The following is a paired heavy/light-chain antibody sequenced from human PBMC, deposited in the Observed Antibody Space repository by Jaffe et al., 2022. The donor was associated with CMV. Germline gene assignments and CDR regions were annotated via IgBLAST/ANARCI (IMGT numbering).Heavy chain of an antibody. CDR1: GFTFSSYD. CDR3: ARGFTSPPPDY. Sequence: EVQLVESGGGLVQPGGSLRLSCAASGFTFSSYDMNWVRQAPGKGLEWVSYISGRSNIIHYADSVKGRFTISRDNAKNSLYLQMNSLRDEDTAFYYCARGFTSPPPDYWGQGTLVSVSS. CDR2: ISGRSNII. J-gene: IGHJ4*02. V-gene: IGHV3-48*02.
Light chain of an antibody. V-gene: IGLV1-47*01. CDR1: DSNIGSNF. CDR3: AAWDDSLRGVV. J-gene: IGLJ2*01. Sequence: QSVVTQPPSASGTPGQRVTISCSGSDSNIGSNFVYWYQQLPGTAPKLLIYSNYQRPSGVPDRFSGSKSGTSASLAISGLRSEDEADYYCAAWDDSLRGVVFGGGTKLTVL. CDR2: SNY.